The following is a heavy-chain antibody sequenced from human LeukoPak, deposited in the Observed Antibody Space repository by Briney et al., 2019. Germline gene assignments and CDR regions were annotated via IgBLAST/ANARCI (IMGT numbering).Heavy chain of an antibody. V-gene: IGHV1-69*13. J-gene: IGHJ4*02. D-gene: IGHD3-16*02. CDR2: ISPIVGTA. CDR3: ARGGQHDYVWGSYRSFDY. CDR1: GGTFSSYA. Sequence: SVKVSCKASGGTFSSYAISWVRQAPGQGLEWMGGISPIVGTANYAQKFQGRVTITADESTSTAYMELSSLRSEDTAVYYCARGGQHDYVWGSYRSFDYWGQGTLVTVSS.